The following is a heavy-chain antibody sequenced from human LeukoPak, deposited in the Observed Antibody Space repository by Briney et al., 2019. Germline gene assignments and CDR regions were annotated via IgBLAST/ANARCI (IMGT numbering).Heavy chain of an antibody. D-gene: IGHD2-15*01. J-gene: IGHJ4*02. CDR3: AKVGVVAALGSFDY. Sequence: QAGGSLRLSCAASGFIFSTYAMTWVRQAPGKGLEWVSGISDTGDSTYYADSVKGRFTISRDNSKNTLDLQMSSLRAEDTAVYYCAKVGVVAALGSFDYWGQGTLVTVSS. CDR1: GFIFSTYA. V-gene: IGHV3-23*01. CDR2: ISDTGDST.